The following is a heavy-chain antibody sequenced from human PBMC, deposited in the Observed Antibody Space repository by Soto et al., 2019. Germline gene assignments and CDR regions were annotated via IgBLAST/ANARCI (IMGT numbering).Heavy chain of an antibody. V-gene: IGHV3-15*01. CDR2: IKSKTDGGTT. Sequence: PGGSLRLSCAASGFNFRNAWMSWVRQAPGKGLEWVGRIKSKTDGGTTDYAAPVKDRFTISRDDSENTLYLQMNSLKTEDTAVYYCTTDANDYGNSRVSDYWGQGTLVTVSS. CDR3: TTDANDYGNSRVSDY. D-gene: IGHD4-17*01. CDR1: GFNFRNAW. J-gene: IGHJ4*02.